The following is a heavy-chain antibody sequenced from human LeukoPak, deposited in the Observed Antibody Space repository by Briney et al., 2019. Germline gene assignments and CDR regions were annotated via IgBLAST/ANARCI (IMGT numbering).Heavy chain of an antibody. CDR3: AKGDALDY. CDR1: GFTFSSCG. D-gene: IGHD2-2*01. J-gene: IGHJ4*02. CDR2: ISYDGSNK. Sequence: GGSLRLSCAASGFTFSSCGIHWVRHAPGPGLEWVAVISYDGSNKNYADSVKGQFTISRDNSKNTLYLQMNSLRAEDTTVYDCAKGDALDYWGQGTLVTVSS. V-gene: IGHV3-30*18.